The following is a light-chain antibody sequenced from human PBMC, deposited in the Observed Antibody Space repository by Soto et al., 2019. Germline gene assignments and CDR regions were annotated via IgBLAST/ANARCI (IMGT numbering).Light chain of an antibody. Sequence: EIVMTQSPATLSVSPGGRATLACRASQSVFSSLAWYQQRPGQAPRLLIYGSATRATGIPDRFSGSGSGTEFTLTISSLQSEDSAVYYCQQYHSWPAFGQGTKVDI. J-gene: IGKJ1*01. CDR2: GSA. V-gene: IGKV3-15*01. CDR3: QQYHSWPA. CDR1: QSVFSS.